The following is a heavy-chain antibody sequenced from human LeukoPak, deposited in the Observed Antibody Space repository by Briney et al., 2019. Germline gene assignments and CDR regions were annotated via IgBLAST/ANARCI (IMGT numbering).Heavy chain of an antibody. CDR2: IIPIFGTA. CDR1: GGTFSSYA. V-gene: IGHV1-69*13. CDR3: ASSNTANDFWSGPTIDY. J-gene: IGHJ4*02. Sequence: SVKVSCKASGGTFSSYAISWVRQAPGQGLEWMGGIIPIFGTANYAQKFQGRVTITADESTSTAYVELSSLRSEDTAVYYCASSNTANDFWSGPTIDYWGQGTLVTVSS. D-gene: IGHD3-3*01.